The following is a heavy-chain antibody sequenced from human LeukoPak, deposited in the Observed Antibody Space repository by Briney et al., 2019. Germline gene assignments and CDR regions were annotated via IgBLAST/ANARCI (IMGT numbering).Heavy chain of an antibody. CDR2: VHPDNGNT. D-gene: IGHD1-14*01. Sequence: GASVKVSCKTSGYPFTKWEINWVRQAAGQGLEWLGWVHPDNGNTYYAQRFRGRVTMSRDTSTTTACMELSGVRSNDTAVYFCATGPRNDPWGQGTLVTVSS. CDR1: GYPFTKWE. CDR3: ATGPRNDP. V-gene: IGHV1-8*01. J-gene: IGHJ5*02.